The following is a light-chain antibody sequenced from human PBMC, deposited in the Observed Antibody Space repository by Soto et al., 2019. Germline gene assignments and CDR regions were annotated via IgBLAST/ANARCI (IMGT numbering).Light chain of an antibody. CDR2: DAS. CDR1: QSVSSY. Sequence: EIVLTQSPATLSLSSGERGTRSCRASQSVSSYLSWYQQKHDQAPRLVIFDASNRATGSPARFSGSGSGADFTLTISSLEPEDFAVYYCQQRSNWPPITFGQGTRLEIK. CDR3: QQRSNWPPIT. V-gene: IGKV3-11*01. J-gene: IGKJ5*01.